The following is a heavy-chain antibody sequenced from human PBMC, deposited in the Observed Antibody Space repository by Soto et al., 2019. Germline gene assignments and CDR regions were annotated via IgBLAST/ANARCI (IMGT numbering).Heavy chain of an antibody. CDR3: ATRPTFSYVGPEKYLQH. Sequence: EVQLVESGGGLVKPGGPLRLSCEALGSTFLTPWIGWVAQPQGKGRDWVGRIKSKADGGTADYAAPVKGRFTISRDDSKNTLYLQMNSLKTEDTAVYYCATRPTFSYVGPEKYLQHWGQGTLVTVSS. D-gene: IGHD1-26*01. CDR2: IKSKADGGTA. V-gene: IGHV3-15*01. CDR1: GSTFLTPW. J-gene: IGHJ1*01.